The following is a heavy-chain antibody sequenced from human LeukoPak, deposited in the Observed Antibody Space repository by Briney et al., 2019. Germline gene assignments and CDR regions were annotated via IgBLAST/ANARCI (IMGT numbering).Heavy chain of an antibody. CDR2: ISGGGST. J-gene: IGHJ4*02. CDR3: AKDTAVGANGIFDY. CDR1: GFTFSSYA. Sequence: GGSLRLSCAASGFTFSSYAMSWVRQAPGKGLEWVSGISGGGSTYNAESVKARFTISRDNSKSTLYLQMNTLRAEDTAVYYCAKDTAVGANGIFDYWGQGTLVTVSS. D-gene: IGHD1-26*01. V-gene: IGHV3-23*01.